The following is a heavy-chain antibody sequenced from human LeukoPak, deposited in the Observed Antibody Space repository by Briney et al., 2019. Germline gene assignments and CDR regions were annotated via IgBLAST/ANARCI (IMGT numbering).Heavy chain of an antibody. CDR3: AREGWGDVDIVATRVRSAMVWHY. D-gene: IGHD5-12*01. Sequence: PSETLSLTCTVSGGSISSSSYYWGWIRQPPGKGLEWIGSIYYSGSTYYNPSLKSRVTISVDTSKNQFSLKLSSVTAADTAVYYCAREGWGDVDIVATRVRSAMVWHYWGQGTLVTVSS. CDR1: GGSISSSSYY. V-gene: IGHV4-39*07. J-gene: IGHJ4*02. CDR2: IYYSGST.